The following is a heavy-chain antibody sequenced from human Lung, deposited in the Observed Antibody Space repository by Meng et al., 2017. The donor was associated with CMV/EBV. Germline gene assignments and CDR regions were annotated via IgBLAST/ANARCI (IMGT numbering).Heavy chain of an antibody. J-gene: IGHJ4*02. CDR2: LHSDGFT. Sequence: GESXKISCAASGFTVSSNYMSWVRQAPGKGLEWISVLHSDGFTKYADSVKGRFTISRDNPKNTLYLEMISLRTEDTAVYYCARGILGGYYDSRGYVTDFWXQGTXVTVSS. V-gene: IGHV3-66*02. D-gene: IGHD3-22*01. CDR1: GFTVSSNY. CDR3: ARGILGGYYDSRGYVTDF.